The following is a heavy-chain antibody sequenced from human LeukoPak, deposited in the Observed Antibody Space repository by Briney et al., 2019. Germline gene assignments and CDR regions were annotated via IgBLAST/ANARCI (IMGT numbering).Heavy chain of an antibody. V-gene: IGHV3-48*01. Sequence: GGSLRLSCEASGFTFSSHSMNWVHQAPGKGLEWVSYISGGSDTIYYADSVKGRFTISRDNAENSLYLQMSSLRAEDTAVYYCARLDRYYFDSSGYTYYYYMDVWGKGTTVTVSS. CDR1: GFTFSSHS. CDR2: ISGGSDTI. J-gene: IGHJ6*03. CDR3: ARLDRYYFDSSGYTYYYYMDV. D-gene: IGHD3-22*01.